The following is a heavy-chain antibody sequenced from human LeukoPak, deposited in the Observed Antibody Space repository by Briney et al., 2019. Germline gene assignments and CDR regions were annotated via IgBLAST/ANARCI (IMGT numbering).Heavy chain of an antibody. J-gene: IGHJ4*02. V-gene: IGHV4-34*01. Sequence: PSETLSLTCAVYGGLFSGYYWSWLRQPPGKGLQWIGEINHNGRTNYNPSLKSRVTISVDTSKNQFSLKLNSVTAADTAVYYCARGRPTYDFWSGYYADYWGQGTLVTVSS. CDR3: ARGRPTYDFWSGYYADY. CDR2: INHNGRT. CDR1: GGLFSGYY. D-gene: IGHD3-3*01.